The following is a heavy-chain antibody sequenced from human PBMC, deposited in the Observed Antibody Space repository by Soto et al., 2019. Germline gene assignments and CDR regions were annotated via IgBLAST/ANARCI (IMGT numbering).Heavy chain of an antibody. J-gene: IGHJ4*02. D-gene: IGHD3-22*01. Sequence: SETLSLTCTVSGGSISSSSYYWGWIRQPPGKGLEWIGSIYYSGSTYYNPSLKSRVTISVDTSKNQFSLKLSSVTAADTAVYYCARNGDYYDSSGYPGLFDYWGQGTLVTVSS. CDR3: ARNGDYYDSSGYPGLFDY. V-gene: IGHV4-39*01. CDR2: IYYSGST. CDR1: GGSISSSSYY.